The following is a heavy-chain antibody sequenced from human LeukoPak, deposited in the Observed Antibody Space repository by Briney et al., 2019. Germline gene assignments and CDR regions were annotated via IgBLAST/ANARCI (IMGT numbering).Heavy chain of an antibody. V-gene: IGHV4-59*01. CDR3: ARRAYYDTSGYSPASGYFDL. J-gene: IGHJ2*01. D-gene: IGHD3-22*01. Sequence: SETLSLTCTVSGGSLSSYYWSWIRQPPGKGLEWIGYTYASGRTNYSPSLKSRVSISIDTSKTHFSLKLTSVTAADTAIYYCARRAYYDTSGYSPASGYFDLWGRGTLVTVSS. CDR1: GGSLSSYY. CDR2: TYASGRT.